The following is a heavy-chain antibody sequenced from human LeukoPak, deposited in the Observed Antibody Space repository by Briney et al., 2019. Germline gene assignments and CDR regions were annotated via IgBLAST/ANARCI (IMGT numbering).Heavy chain of an antibody. CDR2: ISYDGSNK. V-gene: IGHV3-30*18. D-gene: IGHD3-3*01. CDR1: GFTFSSYG. CDR3: AKDGNSYDFWSGYYTASYYFDY. J-gene: IGHJ4*02. Sequence: GGSLRLSCAASGFTFSSYGMHWVRQAPGKGLEWVAVISYDGSNKYYADSVKGRFTISRDNSKNTLYPQMNSLRAEDTAVYYCAKDGNSYDFWSGYYTASYYFDYWGQGTLVTVSS.